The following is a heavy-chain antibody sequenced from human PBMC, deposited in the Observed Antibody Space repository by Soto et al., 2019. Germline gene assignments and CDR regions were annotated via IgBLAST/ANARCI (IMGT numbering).Heavy chain of an antibody. Sequence: DSVKGRFTISRDNSKNTLYLQMNSLRAEDTAVYYCAKALIAAAGTVSYFDYWGQGTLVTVSS. J-gene: IGHJ4*02. CDR3: AKALIAAAGTVSYFDY. V-gene: IGHV3-30*02. D-gene: IGHD6-13*01.